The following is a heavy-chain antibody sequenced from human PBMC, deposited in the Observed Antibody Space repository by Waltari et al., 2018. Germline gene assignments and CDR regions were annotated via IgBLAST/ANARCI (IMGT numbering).Heavy chain of an antibody. D-gene: IGHD3-3*01. Sequence: QVQLVESGGGVVQPGRSLTLSCAASGFTFSSYALHGVRQAPGKGLEWVAVISYDGINKYSAESVKGRFTISRDNSKNTLYLQMNSLGTEDTAVYYCARDSNDFWSGYSNYFNYWGQGTLVTVSS. CDR2: ISYDGINK. CDR1: GFTFSSYA. V-gene: IGHV3-30-3*01. J-gene: IGHJ4*02. CDR3: ARDSNDFWSGYSNYFNY.